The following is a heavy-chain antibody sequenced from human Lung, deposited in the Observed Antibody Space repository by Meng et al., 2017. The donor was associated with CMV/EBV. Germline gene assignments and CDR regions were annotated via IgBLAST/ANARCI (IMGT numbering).Heavy chain of an antibody. Sequence: ASXXVSXKASGYTFTSYGISWERQAPGQGLEWMGWISAYNGNTNYAQKFQGRVTMTIDTSTSTAYMELRSLRSDDTAVYYCARDDWGRTAPAGDWGQGTLVTVSS. CDR1: GYTFTSYG. CDR3: ARDDWGRTAPAGD. V-gene: IGHV1-18*01. CDR2: ISAYNGNT. D-gene: IGHD2-21*01. J-gene: IGHJ4*02.